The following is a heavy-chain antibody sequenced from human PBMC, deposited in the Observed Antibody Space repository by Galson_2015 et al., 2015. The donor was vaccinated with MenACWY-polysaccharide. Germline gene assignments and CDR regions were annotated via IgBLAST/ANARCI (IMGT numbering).Heavy chain of an antibody. Sequence: SLRLSCAASGFTFSNFWMSWVRQAPGKGLEWAASINQDGSEKYYVDSVRVQFTVSRDNAKNSLYLQMNSLRAEDTAVYYCARTRIVGAHWFDCWGQGTLVTVSS. CDR1: GFTFSNFW. J-gene: IGHJ4*02. V-gene: IGHV3-7*01. CDR2: INQDGSEK. D-gene: IGHD1-26*01. CDR3: ARTRIVGAHWFDC.